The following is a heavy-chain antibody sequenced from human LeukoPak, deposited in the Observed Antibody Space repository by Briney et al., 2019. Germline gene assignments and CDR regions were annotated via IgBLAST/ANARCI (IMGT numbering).Heavy chain of an antibody. CDR2: ISSSSSYI. V-gene: IGHV3-21*01. J-gene: IGHJ4*02. Sequence: PGGSLRLSCAASGFTFSSYSMNWVRQAPGKGLECVSSISSSSSYIHYADSVKGRFTISRGNAKNSLYLQMNSLRAEDTALYYCARVGDGDSFDYWGQGTLVTVSS. CDR1: GFTFSSYS. CDR3: ARVGDGDSFDY. D-gene: IGHD3-10*01.